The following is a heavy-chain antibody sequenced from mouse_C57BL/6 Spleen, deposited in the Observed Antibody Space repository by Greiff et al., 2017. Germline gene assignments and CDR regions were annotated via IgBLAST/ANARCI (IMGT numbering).Heavy chain of an antibody. Sequence: VQLQQSGAELARPGASVKLSCKASGYTFTSYGISWVKQRTGQGLEWIGEIYPRSGNPYYNEKFKGKATLTADKSSSTAYMELRSLTSEDSAVYFCASSYYSSPAWFAYWGQGTLVTVSA. CDR3: ASSYYSSPAWFAY. CDR2: IYPRSGNP. D-gene: IGHD2-5*01. V-gene: IGHV1-81*01. CDR1: GYTFTSYG. J-gene: IGHJ3*01.